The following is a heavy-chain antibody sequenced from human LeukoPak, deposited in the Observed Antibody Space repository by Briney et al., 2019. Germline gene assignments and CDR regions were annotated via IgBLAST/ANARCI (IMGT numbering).Heavy chain of an antibody. CDR2: IYPGDSDT. J-gene: IGHJ6*03. V-gene: IGHV5-51*01. CDR3: ARHGGDYYDSSGHHHYYYYYMDV. D-gene: IGHD3-22*01. Sequence: GESLKISCKGSGYSFTSYWIGWVRQMPGKGLEWMGIIYPGDSDTRYSPSFQGQVTISADKSISTAYLQWSSLKASDTAMYYCARHGGDYYDSSGHHHYYYYYMDVWGKGTTVTVSS. CDR1: GYSFTSYW.